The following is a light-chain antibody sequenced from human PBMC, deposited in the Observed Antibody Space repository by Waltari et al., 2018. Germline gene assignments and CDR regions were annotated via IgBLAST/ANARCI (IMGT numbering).Light chain of an antibody. V-gene: IGLV4-69*01. CDR3: QAWGTGIV. Sequence: QLVLTQSPSASASLGASVKPTCTLSSGHSTYANAWQHQQPEKGPRYLMKLNSDGTYAKGDGIPDRFSGSSSGAERYLTIASLQSEDAADYYCQAWGTGIVFGTGTKVTVL. CDR1: SGHSTYA. CDR2: LNSDGTY. J-gene: IGLJ1*01.